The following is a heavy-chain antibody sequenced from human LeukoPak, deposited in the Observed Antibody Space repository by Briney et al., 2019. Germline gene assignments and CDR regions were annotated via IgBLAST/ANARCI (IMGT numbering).Heavy chain of an antibody. J-gene: IGHJ4*02. CDR1: GYTFTSYG. D-gene: IGHD4-17*01. CDR2: ISAYNGNT. CDR3: ARDRGFASIGDKTTVTTFRFDY. Sequence: ASVTVSFKASGYTFTSYGISWVRQAPGQGLEWMGWISAYNGNTNYAQKLQGRVTMTTDTSTSTAYMELRSLRSDDTAVYYCARDRGFASIGDKTTVTTFRFDYRGQGTLVTVSS. V-gene: IGHV1-18*01.